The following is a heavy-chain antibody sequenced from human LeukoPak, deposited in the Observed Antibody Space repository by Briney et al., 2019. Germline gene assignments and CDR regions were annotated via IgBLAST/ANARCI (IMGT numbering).Heavy chain of an antibody. Sequence: PSETLSLTCTVSGGSISSSSYCWGWIRQPPGKGLEWIGSIYYSWSTYYNPSLKSRVTISVDTSKNQFSLKLSSVTAADTAVYYCARSKGGYSSSSADYWGQGTLVTVSS. CDR1: GGSISSSSYC. J-gene: IGHJ4*02. D-gene: IGHD6-6*01. V-gene: IGHV4-39*01. CDR2: IYYSWST. CDR3: ARSKGGYSSSSADY.